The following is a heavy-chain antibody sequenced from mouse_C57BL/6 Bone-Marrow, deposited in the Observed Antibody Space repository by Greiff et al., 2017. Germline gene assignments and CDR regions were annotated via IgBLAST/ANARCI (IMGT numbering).Heavy chain of an antibody. CDR1: GYTFTSYW. V-gene: IGHV1-64*01. D-gene: IGHD1-1*01. J-gene: IGHJ2*01. Sequence: QVQLQQPGAELVKPGASVKLSCKASGYTFTSYWMHWVKQRPGQGLEWIGMIHPNSGGTNYNEKFKGKATLTADKSSSTAYMQLSSLTSEDSAVYFCATHYYYGSSYEDYWGQGTTLTVSS. CDR2: IHPNSGGT. CDR3: ATHYYYGSSYEDY.